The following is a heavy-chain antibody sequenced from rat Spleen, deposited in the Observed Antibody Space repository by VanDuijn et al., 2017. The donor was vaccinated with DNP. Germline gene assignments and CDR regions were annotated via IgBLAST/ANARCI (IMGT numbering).Heavy chain of an antibody. Sequence: EVQLVESGGGLVQPGRSLKLSCAASGFTFSSFAMAWVRQAPKKGLEWVATITSGGSNTYYPDSVKGRFTISRDNAKSTLYLQMDSLRSEDTATYYCAKGTGIPTYFDYWGQGVMVTVSS. CDR1: GFTFSSFA. J-gene: IGHJ2*01. CDR2: ITSGGSNT. CDR3: AKGTGIPTYFDY. D-gene: IGHD1-4*01. V-gene: IGHV5-25*01.